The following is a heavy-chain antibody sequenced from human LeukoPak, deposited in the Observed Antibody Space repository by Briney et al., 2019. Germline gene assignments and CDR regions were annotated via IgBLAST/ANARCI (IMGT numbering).Heavy chain of an antibody. D-gene: IGHD1-1*01. CDR1: GYTFTGYY. CDR3: ASTKTLPSVAFDI. V-gene: IGHV1-2*06. CDR2: INPNSGGT. J-gene: IGHJ3*02. Sequence: ASVKVSCKASGYTFTGYYMHWVRQAPGQGLEWMGRINPNSGGTNYAQKFQGRVTMTGDTSISTAYMELSRLRSDDTAVYYCASTKTLPSVAFDIRGQGTMVTVSS.